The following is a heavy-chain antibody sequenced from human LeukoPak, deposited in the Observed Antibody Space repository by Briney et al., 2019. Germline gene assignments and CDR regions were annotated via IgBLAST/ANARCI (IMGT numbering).Heavy chain of an antibody. V-gene: IGHV3-48*03. CDR3: ARSRRDNYYYYNGMDV. CDR1: GFTFSSYE. CDR2: ISSSDTTI. J-gene: IGHJ6*02. D-gene: IGHD5-24*01. Sequence: GGSLRLSCAASGFTFSSYEMTWVRQAPGKGLEWVSNISSSDTTIHYADSVKGRFTISRDNARNSLYLQMNSLRAEDTAAYYCARSRRDNYYYYNGMDVWGQGTTVTVSS.